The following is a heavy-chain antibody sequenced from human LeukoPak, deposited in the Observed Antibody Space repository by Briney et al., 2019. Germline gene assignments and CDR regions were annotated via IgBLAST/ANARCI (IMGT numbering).Heavy chain of an antibody. CDR2: INHSGST. Sequence: PSETLSLTCTVSGGSISGYYWSWIRQPPGKGLEWIGEINHSGSTNYNPSLKSRVTISVDTSKKQFSLKMSSVTAADTAVYYCARGAYCSGGSCYQAVYYYYMDVWGKGTTVTFSS. CDR3: ARGAYCSGGSCYQAVYYYYMDV. V-gene: IGHV4-34*01. J-gene: IGHJ6*03. CDR1: GGSISGYY. D-gene: IGHD2-15*01.